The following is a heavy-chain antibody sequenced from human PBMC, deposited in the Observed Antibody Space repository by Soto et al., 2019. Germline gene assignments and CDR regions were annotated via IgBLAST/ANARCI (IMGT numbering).Heavy chain of an antibody. CDR3: VSDRGYGHASVPYS. J-gene: IGHJ4*02. CDR2: ISYDGSLQ. V-gene: IGHV3-30*03. Sequence: QARLVESRGGVVQPGRSLRLSCAASGFAFSSYGMHWVRQAPGTGLEWVAVISYDGSLQHYADSVKGRFTISRDNSKNMVLLQMSSLRAEDTAVYYCVSDRGYGHASVPYSWGQGTLVSVSS. CDR1: GFAFSSYG. D-gene: IGHD5-18*01.